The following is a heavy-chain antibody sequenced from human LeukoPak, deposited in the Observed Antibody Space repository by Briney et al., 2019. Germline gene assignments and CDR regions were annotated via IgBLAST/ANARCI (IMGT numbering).Heavy chain of an antibody. CDR2: IWYDGSNK. D-gene: IGHD3-22*01. Sequence: QPGGSLRLSCAAPGFTFSSYGMHWVCQAPGKGLEWVAVIWYDGSNKYYADSVKGRFTVSRDNSKNTLYLQMNSLRAEDTAVYYCARAGGLIYYDSRFGYFDYWGQGTLVTVSS. V-gene: IGHV3-33*01. J-gene: IGHJ4*02. CDR3: ARAGGLIYYDSRFGYFDY. CDR1: GFTFSSYG.